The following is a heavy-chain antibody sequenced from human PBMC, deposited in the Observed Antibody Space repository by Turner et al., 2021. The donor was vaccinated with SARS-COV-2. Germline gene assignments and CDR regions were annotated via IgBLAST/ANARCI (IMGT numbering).Heavy chain of an antibody. CDR2: INHSGST. CDR3: ARLGLGDSQLDY. J-gene: IGHJ4*02. Sequence: QVQLQQWGAGLLKPSETLSLTCAVYGGSFSVYYWSWFRQPPGKGLEWIGEINHSGSTNYNPSLKSRVTISVDTYKNQFSLKLSSVTAADTAVYYCARLGLGDSQLDYWGQGTLVTVSS. D-gene: IGHD5-18*01. CDR1: GGSFSVYY. V-gene: IGHV4-34*01.